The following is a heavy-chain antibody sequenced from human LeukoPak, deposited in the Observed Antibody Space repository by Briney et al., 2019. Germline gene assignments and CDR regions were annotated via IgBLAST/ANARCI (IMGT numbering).Heavy chain of an antibody. CDR1: GFTFSSYT. CDR3: ARVLNYYDHTGFWRYFDY. D-gene: IGHD3-22*01. V-gene: IGHV3-48*01. Sequence: PGGSLRLSCAASGFTFSSYTMNWVRQAPGKGLEWVSYISSSSSTIYYADSVKGRFTISRDNAKNSLYLQMNSLRAEDTAVYYCARVLNYYDHTGFWRYFDYWGQGTLVTVSS. J-gene: IGHJ4*02. CDR2: ISSSSSTI.